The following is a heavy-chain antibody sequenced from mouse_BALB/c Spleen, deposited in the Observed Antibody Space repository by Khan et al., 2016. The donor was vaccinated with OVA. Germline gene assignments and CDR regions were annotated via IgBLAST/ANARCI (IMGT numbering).Heavy chain of an antibody. D-gene: IGHD1-1*01. V-gene: IGHV5-6*01. J-gene: IGHJ3*01. Sequence: EVELVESGGDLVKPEGSLKLSCAASGFTFSTYGMSWVRQTPDKRLEWVATISSGGSYTYYPARVQGRFTISRDTAKHTLYLQMMSLKSKDTAMFYCARLAYYYDSEGFAYWGQGTLVTVSA. CDR3: ARLAYYYDSEGFAY. CDR1: GFTFSTYG. CDR2: ISSGGSYT.